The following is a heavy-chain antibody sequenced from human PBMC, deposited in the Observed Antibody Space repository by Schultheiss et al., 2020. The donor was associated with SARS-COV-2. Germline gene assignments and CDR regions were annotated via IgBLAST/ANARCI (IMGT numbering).Heavy chain of an antibody. CDR2: ISYDGSNK. J-gene: IGHJ3*02. D-gene: IGHD5-24*01. CDR3: ARINFEAFDI. Sequence: GGSLRLSCAASGFTFSSYGMHWVRQAPGKGLEWVAVISYDGSNKYYADSVKGRFTISRDNSKNTLYLQMNSLRTEDTAVYCCARINFEAFDIWGQGTMVTVSS. CDR1: GFTFSSYG. V-gene: IGHV3-30*03.